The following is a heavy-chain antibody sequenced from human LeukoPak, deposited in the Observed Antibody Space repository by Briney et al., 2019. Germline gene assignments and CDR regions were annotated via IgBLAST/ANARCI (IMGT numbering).Heavy chain of an antibody. CDR1: GFTFSSYA. CDR2: ISHDGSNQ. J-gene: IGHJ3*02. D-gene: IGHD3-22*01. CDR3: ARSGPITMIVVVSHDAFDI. V-gene: IGHV3-30-3*01. Sequence: GGSLRLSFEVSGFTFSSYAIHWVRQAPGKGLEWVAVISHDGSNQHFADSVKGRFTISRDNSKDTLYLQMNSLRAEDTAVYYCARSGPITMIVVVSHDAFDIWGQGTVVTVSS.